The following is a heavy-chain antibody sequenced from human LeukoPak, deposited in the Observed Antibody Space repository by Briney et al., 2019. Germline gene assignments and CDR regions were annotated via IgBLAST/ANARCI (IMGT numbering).Heavy chain of an antibody. CDR3: AKDDSPIVGATDRGFDY. Sequence: GGSLRLSYAASGFTFSSYAMNWVRQAPGKGLEWVSAISHSGASTYYADSVKGRFTISRDNSKNTLYLQMNSLRAEDTAVYYCAKDDSPIVGATDRGFDYWGQGTLVTVSS. D-gene: IGHD1-26*01. V-gene: IGHV3-23*01. CDR1: GFTFSSYA. J-gene: IGHJ4*02. CDR2: ISHSGAST.